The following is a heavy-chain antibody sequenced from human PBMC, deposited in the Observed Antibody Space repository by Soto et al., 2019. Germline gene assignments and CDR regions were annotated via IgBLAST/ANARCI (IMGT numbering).Heavy chain of an antibody. J-gene: IGHJ6*02. CDR1: GESFNGYY. D-gene: IGHD2-15*01. Sequence: QVQLQQWGAGLLNPSETLSLTCAVYGESFNGYYWSWIRQPPGKGLERIGEINHSGSTNYNPSLKSRVTISVDTSKNQFSLNLNSLTAADTAVYSCARCRLQYCSGGSCYSGYYGMDVWGQGTTVTVSS. V-gene: IGHV4-34*01. CDR2: INHSGST. CDR3: ARCRLQYCSGGSCYSGYYGMDV.